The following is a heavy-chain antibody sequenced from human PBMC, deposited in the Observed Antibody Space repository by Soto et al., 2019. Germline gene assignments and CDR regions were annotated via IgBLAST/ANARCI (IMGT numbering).Heavy chain of an antibody. CDR3: ASLLGDVTTFEY. J-gene: IGHJ4*02. Sequence: GGSLILSCEASGFTFSRTWMSWVRQAPGKGLEWVATMKYDGSATYYVDSVKGRFTISRDNAKSSLYLQMNSLRAEDTAVYYCASLLGDVTTFEYWGQGALVTVSS. CDR1: GFTFSRTW. V-gene: IGHV3-7*01. CDR2: MKYDGSAT. D-gene: IGHD3-10*01.